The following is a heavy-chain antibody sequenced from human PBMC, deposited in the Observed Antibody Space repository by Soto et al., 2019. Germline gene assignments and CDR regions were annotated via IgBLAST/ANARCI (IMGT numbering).Heavy chain of an antibody. V-gene: IGHV1-69*06. CDR1: GGTFSSYA. D-gene: IGHD6-6*01. J-gene: IGHJ5*02. CDR3: ARDRIIAARPRWFDP. Sequence: SVKVSCKASGGTFSSYAISWVRLAPGQGLEWMGGIIPIFGTANYAQKFQGRVTITEDKSPSTAYMELSSLRSEDTAVYYCARDRIIAARPRWFDPWGQGTLVTVSS. CDR2: IIPIFGTA.